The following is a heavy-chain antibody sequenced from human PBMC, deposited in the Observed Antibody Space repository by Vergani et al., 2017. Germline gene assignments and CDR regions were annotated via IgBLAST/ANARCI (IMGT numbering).Heavy chain of an antibody. J-gene: IGHJ6*02. CDR2: INPSGGST. Sequence: QVQLVQSGAEVKKPGASVKVSCKASGYTFTSYYMHWVRQALGQGLEWMGIINPSGGSTSYAQKFQGRVTMTRDTSTSTVYMELSSLRSEDTAVYYCARAPGRRLFRPHSDYGMDVWGQGTTVTVSS. V-gene: IGHV1-46*01. D-gene: IGHD1-26*01. CDR3: ARAPGRRLFRPHSDYGMDV. CDR1: GYTFTSYY.